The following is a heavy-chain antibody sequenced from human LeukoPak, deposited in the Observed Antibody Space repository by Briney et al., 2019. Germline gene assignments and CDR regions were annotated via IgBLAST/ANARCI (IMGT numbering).Heavy chain of an antibody. CDR1: GFTLSSYA. V-gene: IGHV3-7*01. D-gene: IGHD1-1*01. CDR3: ARETSGTNDY. CDR2: IKQDGSEK. Sequence: GGSLRLSCAASGFTLSSYAMSWVRQAPGKGLEWVANIKQDGSEKYYVDSVKGRFTISRDNAKNSLYLQMNSLRAEDTAVYYCARETSGTNDYWGQGTLVTVSS. J-gene: IGHJ4*02.